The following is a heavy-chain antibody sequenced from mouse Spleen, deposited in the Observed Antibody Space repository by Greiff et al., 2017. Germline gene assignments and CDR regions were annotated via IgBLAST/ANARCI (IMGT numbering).Heavy chain of an antibody. J-gene: IGHJ4*01. D-gene: IGHD2-2*01. Sequence: QVQLQQSGPGLAAPSQSLSITCTVSGFSLTSYGVDWVRQSPGKGLEWLGVIWGGGSTNYNSALKSRLSISKDNSKSQVFLKMNSLQTDDTAMYYCASLYYGYYYAMDYGGQGTSVTVSS. V-gene: IGHV2-6*01. CDR1: GFSLTSYG. CDR3: ASLYYGYYYAMDY. CDR2: IWGGGST.